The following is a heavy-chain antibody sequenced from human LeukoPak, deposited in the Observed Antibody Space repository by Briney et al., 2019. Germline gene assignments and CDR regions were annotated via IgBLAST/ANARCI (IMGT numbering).Heavy chain of an antibody. CDR2: IYYSGST. CDR3: ARELKDSSGYYYYYYFDY. J-gene: IGHJ4*02. Sequence: SETLSLTCAVYGGSFSGYYWSWIRQPPGKGLEWIGYIYYSGSTNYNPSLKSRVTISVDTSKNQSSLKLSSVTAADTAVYYCARELKDSSGYYYYYYFDYWGQGTLVTVSS. CDR1: GGSFSGYY. D-gene: IGHD3-22*01. V-gene: IGHV4-59*01.